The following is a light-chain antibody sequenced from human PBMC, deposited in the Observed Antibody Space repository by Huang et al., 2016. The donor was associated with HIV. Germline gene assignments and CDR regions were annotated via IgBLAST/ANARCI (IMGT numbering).Light chain of an antibody. CDR3: QQYYSTLFT. V-gene: IGKV1-NL1*01. CDR1: QGISNS. CDR2: AAS. Sequence: DIQMTQSPSSLSASVGDRVTITCRASQGISNSLAWYQQKPGRAPKLLLYAASHLETGVPSRFSGSGSGADYSLTIDSLQPEDSATYYCQQYYSTLFTFGPGTKVDVK. J-gene: IGKJ3*01.